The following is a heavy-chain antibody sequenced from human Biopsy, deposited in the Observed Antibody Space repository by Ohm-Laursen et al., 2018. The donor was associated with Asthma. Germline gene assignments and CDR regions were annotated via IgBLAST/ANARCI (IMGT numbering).Heavy chain of an antibody. CDR1: GFTFSDYD. D-gene: IGHD3-3*01. CDR3: AKRRGYSDLTDFDH. Sequence: SLRLSCAASGFTFSDYDMHWVRQAPGKGLEWVAVVSYDGGVVHYADSMKGRLTISRDNAKSTLYLQMNRLRTDDTAVYFCAKRRGYSDLTDFDHWGQGTLVTVSS. V-gene: IGHV3-30-3*01. CDR2: VSYDGGVV. J-gene: IGHJ4*02.